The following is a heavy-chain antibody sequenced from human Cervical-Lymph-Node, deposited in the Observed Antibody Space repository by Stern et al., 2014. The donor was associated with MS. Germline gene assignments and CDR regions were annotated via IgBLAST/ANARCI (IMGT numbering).Heavy chain of an antibody. CDR2: IWSDGSNK. J-gene: IGHJ5*02. D-gene: IGHD6-6*01. CDR3: ARDMLAARPRSHNWLDP. CDR1: GVTLSSYG. Sequence: VHLVESGGGVVQPGRSLRLSCAASGVTLSSYGMHWVRQAPGKGLEWVAVIWSDGSNKYYADSVKGRFTISRDTSNNTLYLQMNSLRVEDTAVYYCARDMLAARPRSHNWLDPWGQGTLVTVSS. V-gene: IGHV3-33*01.